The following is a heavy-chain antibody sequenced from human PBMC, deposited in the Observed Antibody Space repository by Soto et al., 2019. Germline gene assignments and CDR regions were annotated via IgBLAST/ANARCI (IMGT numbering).Heavy chain of an antibody. CDR3: AKGRGRAAADY. Sequence: GGSLRLSCAASGFTFSSYGMDWVRQAPGKGLEWVAVISYDGSNKYYADSVKGRFTISRDNSKNTLYLQMNSLRAEDTAVYYCAKGRGRAAADYWGQGTLVTVSS. CDR1: GFTFSSYG. D-gene: IGHD6-13*01. J-gene: IGHJ4*02. V-gene: IGHV3-30*18. CDR2: ISYDGSNK.